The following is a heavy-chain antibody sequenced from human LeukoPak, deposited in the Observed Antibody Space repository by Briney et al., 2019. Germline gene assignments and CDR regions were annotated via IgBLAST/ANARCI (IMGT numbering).Heavy chain of an antibody. CDR3: ARRFAGKEFDY. Sequence: SETLSLTCAVYGGSFSGYYWSWLRQPPGKGLEWIGEIKHSGSTNYNPSLKSRVTISVDTSKNQFSLKLSSVTAADTAVYYCARRFAGKEFDYWGQGTLVTVSS. J-gene: IGHJ4*02. CDR1: GGSFSGYY. CDR2: IKHSGST. V-gene: IGHV4-34*01.